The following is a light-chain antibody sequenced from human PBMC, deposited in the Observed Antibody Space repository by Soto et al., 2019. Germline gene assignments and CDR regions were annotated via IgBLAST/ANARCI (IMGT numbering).Light chain of an antibody. CDR3: QQYGSSPYT. CDR2: GAS. Sequence: EIVMTQSPATLSVSPGDGATLSCRASQSVDSNLAWYQQKPGQAPRLLMYGASSRATGIPDRFSGTGSGTDFTLTISRLEPEDFAVYYCQQYGSSPYTFGLGTRLEIK. J-gene: IGKJ5*01. V-gene: IGKV3-20*01. CDR1: QSVDSN.